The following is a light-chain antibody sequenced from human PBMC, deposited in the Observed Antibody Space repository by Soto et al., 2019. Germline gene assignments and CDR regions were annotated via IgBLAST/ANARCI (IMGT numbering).Light chain of an antibody. CDR3: SSYTSSSTVV. CDR1: SSDVGGYNY. J-gene: IGLJ2*01. CDR2: DVS. Sequence: QSALTQPASVSGSPGQSITISCTGTSSDVGGYNYVSWYQQHPGKAPKLMIYDVSKRPSGVSNRFSGSKSGNTASLTISGLQAEDEADYYCSSYTSSSTVVXAGGTKLTVL. V-gene: IGLV2-14*01.